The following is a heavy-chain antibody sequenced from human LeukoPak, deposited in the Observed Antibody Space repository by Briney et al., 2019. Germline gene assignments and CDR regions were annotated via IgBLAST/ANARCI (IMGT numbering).Heavy chain of an antibody. D-gene: IGHD4-17*01. CDR1: GFTFSSYS. Sequence: GGSLRLSCTPSGFTFSSYSMNWVRQAPGKGLEWVSCIGSSSGYIYYADSVKGRFTISRDNAKNSLYLQMNSLRAEDTAVYYCARGLGDYWYFDLWGRGTLVTVSS. V-gene: IGHV3-21*01. J-gene: IGHJ2*01. CDR3: ARGLGDYWYFDL. CDR2: IGSSSGYI.